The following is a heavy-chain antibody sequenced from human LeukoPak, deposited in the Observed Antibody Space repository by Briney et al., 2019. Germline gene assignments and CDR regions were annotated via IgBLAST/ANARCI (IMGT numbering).Heavy chain of an antibody. CDR2: IHYSGST. V-gene: IGHV4-59*08. J-gene: IGHJ5*02. CDR3: ASQPTLGYCSGGSCYSGWFDP. D-gene: IGHD2-15*01. Sequence: PSETLSLTCTVSGGSVSSSYWSWIRQPPGRGLEWIGYIHYSGSTNYNASLKSRVTISVDTSKNQFSLKLSSVTAADTAVYYCASQPTLGYCSGGSCYSGWFDPWGQGTLVTVSS. CDR1: GGSVSSSY.